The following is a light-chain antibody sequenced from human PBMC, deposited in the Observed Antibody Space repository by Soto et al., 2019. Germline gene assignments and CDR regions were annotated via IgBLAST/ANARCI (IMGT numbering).Light chain of an antibody. Sequence: QSALTQPASVSGSPGQSISISCTGTSSDVGGYNYVSWYQHQPGKAPKLVIFDVSGRPSGISNRFSGSKSGNTASLTISGLRPEDEAEYYCSSYTDFNLYLFGTGTKVTVL. CDR1: SSDVGGYNY. J-gene: IGLJ1*01. V-gene: IGLV2-14*03. CDR3: SSYTDFNLYL. CDR2: DVS.